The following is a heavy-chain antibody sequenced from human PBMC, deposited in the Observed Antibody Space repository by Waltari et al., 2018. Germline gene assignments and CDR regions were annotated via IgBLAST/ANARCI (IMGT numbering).Heavy chain of an antibody. CDR3: AREARCYDY. CDR2: IDSTSTYI. CDR1: GFMFSTFT. V-gene: IGHV3-21*02. D-gene: IGHD2-15*01. Sequence: EVQLEESGGGMVKPGGSLRLFCSASGFMFSTFTMNWVRQAPGKGLVWFSSIDSTSTYIYHADSVKGRFTISRDNTKNSLYLQMNGLRDEETGVYYCAREARCYDYWGQGTLVTVSS. J-gene: IGHJ4*02.